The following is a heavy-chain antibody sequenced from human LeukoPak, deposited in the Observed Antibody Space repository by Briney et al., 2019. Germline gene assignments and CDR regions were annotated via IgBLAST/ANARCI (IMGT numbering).Heavy chain of an antibody. D-gene: IGHD6-19*01. CDR1: GFTFSRYW. V-gene: IGHV3-7*04. Sequence: PGGSLRLSCAASGFTFSRYWMNWVRQAPGKGLEWVANIKQDESEKYYVDSVKGRFTISRDNAKNSLYLQLNSLGAEDTAVYYCAGGSGWLIDSWGQGTLVTVSS. CDR3: AGGSGWLIDS. CDR2: IKQDESEK. J-gene: IGHJ4*02.